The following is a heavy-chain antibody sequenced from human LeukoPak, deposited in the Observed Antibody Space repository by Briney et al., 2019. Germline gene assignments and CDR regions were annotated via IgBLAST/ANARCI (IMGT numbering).Heavy chain of an antibody. CDR1: GFTFDDYG. D-gene: IGHD5-12*01. CDR3: AREEVVATITGYYYYMDV. V-gene: IGHV3-11*04. Sequence: PGGSLRLSCAASGFTFDDYGMSWVRQAPGKGLEWVSYISSSGSTIYYADSVKGRFTISRDNAKNSLYLQMNSLRAEDTAVYYCAREEVVATITGYYYYMDVWGKGTTVTVSS. CDR2: ISSSGSTI. J-gene: IGHJ6*03.